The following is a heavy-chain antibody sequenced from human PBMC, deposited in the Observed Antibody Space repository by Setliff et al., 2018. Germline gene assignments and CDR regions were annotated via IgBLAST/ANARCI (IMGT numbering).Heavy chain of an antibody. Sequence: SETLSLTCTVSGGSITSGSFYWSWIWQPAGKKLEWIGRIHASGSPDYNPSFKSRVTISRDASTNQFSLKLGSVTAADTAVYYCARERYFDWFFEDWGHGTLVTVSS. J-gene: IGHJ4*01. CDR3: ARERYFDWFFED. V-gene: IGHV4-61*02. CDR2: IHASGSP. D-gene: IGHD3-9*01. CDR1: GGSITSGSFY.